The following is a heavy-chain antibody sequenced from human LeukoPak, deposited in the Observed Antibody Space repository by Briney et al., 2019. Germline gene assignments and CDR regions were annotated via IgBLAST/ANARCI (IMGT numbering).Heavy chain of an antibody. V-gene: IGHV4-34*01. J-gene: IGHJ5*02. CDR3: ARGRASDYVWGSYRFVWFDP. Sequence: SETLSLTCAVYGGSFSGYYWSWIRQPPGKGLEWIGEINHSGSTNYNPSLKSRVTISVDTSKNQFSPKLSSVTAADTAVYYCARGRASDYVWGSYRFVWFDPWGQGTLVTVSS. D-gene: IGHD3-16*02. CDR2: INHSGST. CDR1: GGSFSGYY.